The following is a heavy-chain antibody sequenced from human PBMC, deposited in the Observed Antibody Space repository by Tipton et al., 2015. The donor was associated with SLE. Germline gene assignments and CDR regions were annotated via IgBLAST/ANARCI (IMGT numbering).Heavy chain of an antibody. CDR1: GGSISSRY. J-gene: IGHJ6*03. CDR3: ARYLSHYYYYMDV. CDR2: IFNSGST. Sequence: TLSLTCTVSGGSISSRYWSWIRQPPGKGLEWIGYIFNSGSTNYNPSLKSRVTISVDTSKNQFSLKLSSVTAADTAVYYCARYLSHYYYYMDVWGKGTTVTVSS. V-gene: IGHV4-59*11.